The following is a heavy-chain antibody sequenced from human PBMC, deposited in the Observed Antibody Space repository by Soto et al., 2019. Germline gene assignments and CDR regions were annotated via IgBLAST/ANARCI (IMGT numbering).Heavy chain of an antibody. V-gene: IGHV1-2*02. CDR2: INPNSGAT. Sequence: GASVKVSCKASGYTFTDHYIHWVRQAPGQGLECMGWINPNSGATSYAQKFQDRVTMTRDTSISTAYMELSRLRSDDTAVYYCARDGALHDDFWSGWFDLWGQGTRVTVSS. CDR3: ARDGALHDDFWSGWFDL. J-gene: IGHJ5*02. D-gene: IGHD3-3*01. CDR1: GYTFTDHY.